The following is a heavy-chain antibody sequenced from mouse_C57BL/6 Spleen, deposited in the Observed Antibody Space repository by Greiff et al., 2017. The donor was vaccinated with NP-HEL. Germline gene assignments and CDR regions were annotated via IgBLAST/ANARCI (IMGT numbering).Heavy chain of an antibody. CDR1: GYTFTDYY. Sequence: QVQLQQSGAELVRPGASVKLSCKASGYTFTDYYINWVKQRPGQGLEWIARIYPGSGNTYYNEKFKGKATLTAEKSSSTAYMQLSSLTSEDSAVYFCARVRDSSGYLDYWGQGTTLTVSS. V-gene: IGHV1-76*01. CDR2: IYPGSGNT. D-gene: IGHD3-2*02. J-gene: IGHJ2*01. CDR3: ARVRDSSGYLDY.